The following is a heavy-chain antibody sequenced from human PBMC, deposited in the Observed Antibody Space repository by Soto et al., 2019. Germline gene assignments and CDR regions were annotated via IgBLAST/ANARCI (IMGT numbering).Heavy chain of an antibody. CDR2: INPSGGST. CDR3: AKTIAARPRIDPYYYGMDV. CDR1: GYTFTSYY. Sequence: ASVKVSCKASGYTFTSYYMHWVRQAPGQGLEWMGIINPSGGSTSYAQKFQGRVTMTRDTSTSTVYMELSSLRSEDTAVYYCAKTIAARPRIDPYYYGMDVWGQGTTVTV. J-gene: IGHJ6*02. D-gene: IGHD6-6*01. V-gene: IGHV1-46*01.